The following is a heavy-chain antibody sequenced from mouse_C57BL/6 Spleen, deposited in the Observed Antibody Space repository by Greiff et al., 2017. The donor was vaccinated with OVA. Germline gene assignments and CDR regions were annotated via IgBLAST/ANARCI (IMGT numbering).Heavy chain of an antibody. CDR1: GYTFTSYW. CDR3: ARRGYYGSSYGDYFDY. V-gene: IGHV1-50*01. CDR2: IDPSDSYT. Sequence: QVQLQQPGAELVKPGASVKLSCKASGYTFTSYWMQWVKQRPGQGLEWIGEIDPSDSYTNYDQKFKGKATLTVDTSSITAYMQLSSLTSEDSAVYYGARRGYYGSSYGDYFDYWGQGTTLTVSS. J-gene: IGHJ2*01. D-gene: IGHD1-1*01.